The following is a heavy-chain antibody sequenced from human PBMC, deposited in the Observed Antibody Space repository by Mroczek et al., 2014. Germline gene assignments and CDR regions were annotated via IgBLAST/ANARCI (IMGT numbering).Heavy chain of an antibody. Sequence: QVQLVQSGPGLVKPSQTLSLTCTVSGGSISSGDYYWSWIRQPPGKGLEWIGYIYYSGSTYYNPSLKSRVTISVDTSKNQFSLKLSSVTAADTAVYYCARGVLRYFDWSQPHFDYWGQGTLVTVSS. D-gene: IGHD3-9*01. CDR3: ARGVLRYFDWSQPHFDY. V-gene: IGHV4-30-4*01. CDR1: GGSISSGDYY. CDR2: IYYSGST. J-gene: IGHJ4*02.